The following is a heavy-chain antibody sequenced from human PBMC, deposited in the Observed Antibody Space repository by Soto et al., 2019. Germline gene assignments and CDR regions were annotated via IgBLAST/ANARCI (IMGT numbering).Heavy chain of an antibody. V-gene: IGHV4-4*02. CDR3: ARDRVRGYSGYGPDAFYI. CDR2: IYHSGST. Sequence: QVQLQESGPGLVKPSGTLSLTCAVSGGSISSSNWWSWVRQHPGKGLEWIGEIYHSGSTNYNPSLTSRVTISVDKSKNQFSLKLSSVTAADTAVYYCARDRVRGYSGYGPDAFYIWGQGTMVTVSS. D-gene: IGHD5-12*01. J-gene: IGHJ3*02. CDR1: GGSISSSNW.